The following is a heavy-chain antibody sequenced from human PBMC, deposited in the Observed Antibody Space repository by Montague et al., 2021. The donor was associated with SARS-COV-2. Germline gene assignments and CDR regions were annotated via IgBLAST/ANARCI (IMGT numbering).Heavy chain of an antibody. D-gene: IGHD2-15*01. CDR2: IYYRGST. J-gene: IGHJ2*01. Sequence: ETLSLTCTVSGDSISRSNYDWGWIRQSPGEGLEWIGSIYYRGSTYYNPSLKSRVTMSVDTSKNQFSLNLSSATAADTAIYYCAGHRVAYWYFDLWGRGTLVTVSS. V-gene: IGHV4-39*01. CDR1: GDSISRSNYD. CDR3: AGHRVAYWYFDL.